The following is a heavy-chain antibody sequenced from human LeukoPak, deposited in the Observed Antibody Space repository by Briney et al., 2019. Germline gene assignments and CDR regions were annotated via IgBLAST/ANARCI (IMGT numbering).Heavy chain of an antibody. V-gene: IGHV4-59*01. Sequence: PSESLTLTCTVSGGSINGNYWTWIRQPPGKGLEWIGYMRDDGRTNYNPSLTSRVSLSIGKSTKEFSLNQRNVPAAETAVYYYGRGLRGAVTANWFYIGGQGTLVTV. CDR1: GGSINGNY. D-gene: IGHD2-21*02. CDR2: MRDDGRT. CDR3: GRGLRGAVTANWFYI. J-gene: IGHJ5*02.